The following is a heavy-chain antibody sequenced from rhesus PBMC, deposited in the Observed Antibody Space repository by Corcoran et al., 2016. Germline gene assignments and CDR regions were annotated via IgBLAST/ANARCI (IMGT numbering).Heavy chain of an antibody. J-gene: IGHJ4*01. CDR2: ISGISGST. Sequence: QVQLQESGPGLVKPSETLSLTCAVSGGSVSSSNWWSWIRQPPGKGLEWIGYISGISGSTYYNPSLKSRGTISTDTSKNQFSLKLSSVTAADTAVYYCAREDPGGIAAAGVDYWGQGVLVTVSS. CDR3: AREDPGGIAAAGVDY. CDR1: GGSVSSSNW. V-gene: IGHV4-65*01. D-gene: IGHD6-43*01.